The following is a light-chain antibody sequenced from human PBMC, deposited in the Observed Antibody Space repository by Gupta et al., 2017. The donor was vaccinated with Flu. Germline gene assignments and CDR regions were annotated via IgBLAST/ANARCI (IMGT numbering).Light chain of an antibody. CDR3: QQYGTSPWT. CDR1: QSGSNNC. J-gene: IGKJ1*01. Sequence: GTLFLSPEETTHPACRVRQSGSNNCLALLQQKRGQAPRLLIYGAYSRATGIPDRFSGSGAGTDFTLTISRLEHEDFAVYYCQQYGTSPWTFGQGTKVEIK. CDR2: GAY. V-gene: IGKV3-20*01.